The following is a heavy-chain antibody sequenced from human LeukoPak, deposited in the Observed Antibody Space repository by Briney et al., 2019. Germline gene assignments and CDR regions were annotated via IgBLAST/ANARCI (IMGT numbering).Heavy chain of an antibody. CDR2: INPSGGST. J-gene: IGHJ4*02. CDR3: ARGEDIVVVVAAGGFDY. D-gene: IGHD2-15*01. V-gene: IGHV1-46*01. Sequence: ASVKVSCKASGYTFTSYYMHWVRQAPGQGLEWMGIINPSGGSTSYAQKFQGRVTTTRDMSTSTVYMELSSLRSEDTAVYYCARGEDIVVVVAAGGFDYWGQGTLVTVSS. CDR1: GYTFTSYY.